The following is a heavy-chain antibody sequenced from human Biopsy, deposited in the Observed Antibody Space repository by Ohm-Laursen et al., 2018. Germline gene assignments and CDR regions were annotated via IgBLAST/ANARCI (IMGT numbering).Heavy chain of an antibody. V-gene: IGHV1-2*02. CDR3: TRGGYYYDSLAYYYWFDP. J-gene: IGHJ5*02. D-gene: IGHD3-22*01. CDR2: INAKTGDT. CDR1: GYTFTGYH. Sequence: GASVKVSCKVSGYTFTGYHVHWVRQAPGQGLEWMGWINAKTGDTNYAQKFQGRVTMTRDTSISTAYVDLGSLRSDDTAVYYCTRGGYYYDSLAYYYWFDPWGQGTSVTVSS.